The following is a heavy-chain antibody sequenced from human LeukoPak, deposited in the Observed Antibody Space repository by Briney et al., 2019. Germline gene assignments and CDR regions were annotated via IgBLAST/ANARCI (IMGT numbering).Heavy chain of an antibody. CDR1: GYTFTTQY. V-gene: IGHV1-46*01. D-gene: IGHD3-22*01. Sequence: ASVKVSCKASGYTFTTQYIHWVRQAPGQGLEWMGVINPRSGTTSNGQNFQGRVTMTTDTSTSTAYMELRSLRSDDTAVYYCARARQWLEWTYWGQRTLVTVSS. CDR3: ARARQWLEWTY. CDR2: INPRSGTT. J-gene: IGHJ4*02.